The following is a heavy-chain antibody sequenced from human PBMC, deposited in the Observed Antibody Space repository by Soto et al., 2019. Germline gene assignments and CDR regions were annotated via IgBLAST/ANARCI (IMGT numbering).Heavy chain of an antibody. CDR1: GITFSEYR. J-gene: IGHJ4*02. CDR3: ASLPPGGPYYGVFDY. V-gene: IGHV3-7*01. CDR2: IKQDGSEK. Sequence: PGGSLRLSCVASGITFSEYRMTWVRQAPGKGLEWVANIKQDGSEKYYVDSVEGRFTISRDNTKNSLYLQMNNLRAEDTALYYCASLPPGGPYYGVFDYWGKGTHVTGFS. D-gene: IGHD4-17*01.